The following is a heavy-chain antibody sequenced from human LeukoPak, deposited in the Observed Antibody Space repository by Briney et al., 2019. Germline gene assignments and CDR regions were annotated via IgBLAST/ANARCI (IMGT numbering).Heavy chain of an antibody. CDR2: ISWDGGST. CDR1: GFTFDDYT. V-gene: IGHV3-43*01. Sequence: GGSLRLSCAASGFTFDDYTMHWVRQAPGKGLEWVSLISWDGGSTYYADSVKGRFTISRDNSKNSLYLQMNSLRTEDTALYYCAKSMYSSGWYESDYYMDVWGKGTTVTVSS. J-gene: IGHJ6*03. CDR3: AKSMYSSGWYESDYYMDV. D-gene: IGHD6-19*01.